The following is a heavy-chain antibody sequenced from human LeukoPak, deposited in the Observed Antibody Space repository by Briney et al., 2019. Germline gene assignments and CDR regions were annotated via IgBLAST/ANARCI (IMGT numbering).Heavy chain of an antibody. Sequence: GGSLRLSCAASGFTFSSHSMNWVRQAPGKGLEWVSSISPSGNYIYYADSVVGRFTISRGNAKNSLYLQMNSLRAEDTAVYYCARDLSSSTSCYSYRGQGTLVTVSS. CDR2: ISPSGNYI. J-gene: IGHJ4*02. CDR1: GFTFSSHS. CDR3: ARDLSSSTSCYSY. D-gene: IGHD2-2*01. V-gene: IGHV3-21*01.